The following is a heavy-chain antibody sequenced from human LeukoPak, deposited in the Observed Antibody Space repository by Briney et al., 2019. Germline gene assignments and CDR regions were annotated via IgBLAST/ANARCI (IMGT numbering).Heavy chain of an antibody. CDR2: INHSGST. CDR3: ARGTSTYSSSWYRRTYYFDY. Sequence: SETLSLTCAVYGGSFSGYYWGWIRQPPGKGLEWIGEINHSGSTNYNPSLKSRVTISVDTSKNQFSLKLSSVTAADTAVYYCARGTSTYSSSWYRRTYYFDYWGQGTLVTVSS. D-gene: IGHD6-13*01. CDR1: GGSFSGYY. J-gene: IGHJ4*02. V-gene: IGHV4-34*01.